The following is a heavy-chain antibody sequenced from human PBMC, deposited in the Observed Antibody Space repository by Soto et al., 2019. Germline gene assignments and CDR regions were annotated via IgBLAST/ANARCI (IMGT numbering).Heavy chain of an antibody. D-gene: IGHD6-19*01. V-gene: IGHV3-30-3*02. CDR1: GFTFSTNA. Sequence: GGSLRLSCEAPGFTFSTNAMHRVRQAPGKGLEWVAVISYDGGTRYYADSMKGRFTISRDNSKNTLYLQMNDVRAADTAVYYCAKQFSGWSYYFDYWGQGTLVTVSS. CDR2: ISYDGGTR. J-gene: IGHJ4*02. CDR3: AKQFSGWSYYFDY.